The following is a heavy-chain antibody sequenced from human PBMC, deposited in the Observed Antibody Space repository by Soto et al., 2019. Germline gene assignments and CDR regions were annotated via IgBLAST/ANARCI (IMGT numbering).Heavy chain of an antibody. CDR1: GFTFSNSW. CDR3: VRDSHGDY. Sequence: EVQLVESGGGLVQPGGPLRLSCEGSGFTFSNSWMHWVRQAPGKGLEWVSRIVHDGPTDYADSVRGRSTISRDNAENTLYLQMNSLRPEDTAVYYCVRDSHGDYWGQGTLVTVSS. CDR2: IVHDGPT. V-gene: IGHV3-74*01. J-gene: IGHJ4*02.